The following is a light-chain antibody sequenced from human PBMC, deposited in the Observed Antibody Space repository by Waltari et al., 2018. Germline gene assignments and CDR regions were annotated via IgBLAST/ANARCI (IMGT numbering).Light chain of an antibody. V-gene: IGKV1-27*01. CDR2: EVD. CDR1: QGISNY. CDR3: QKYNSAPRT. Sequence: DIQMTQSPSSLSASVGDRVTITCRASQGISNYLAWYQQKPGKGPKLLIYEVDILQAGVPSRFSGSGSETDFTLTISRLQPEDAAIYYCQKYNSAPRTFGQGTKVEIK. J-gene: IGKJ1*01.